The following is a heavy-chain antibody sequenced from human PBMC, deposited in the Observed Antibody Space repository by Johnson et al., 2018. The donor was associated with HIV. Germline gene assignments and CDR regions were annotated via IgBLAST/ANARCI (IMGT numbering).Heavy chain of an antibody. J-gene: IGHJ3*02. CDR2: ISYDGSAV. CDR1: GFTFSSYA. V-gene: IGHV3-30-3*02. D-gene: IGHD5-12*01. CDR3: AKDQHGPLVPTVMRDDAFDI. Sequence: QVQLVESGGGVVQPGRSLRLSCAASGFTFSSYALHWVRQAPGTGLQWVAVISYDGSAVYYADSVKGRFTVSRANSKNAVYLQMNSLGAGDTAVYYCAKDQHGPLVPTVMRDDAFDIWGQGTMVTVSS.